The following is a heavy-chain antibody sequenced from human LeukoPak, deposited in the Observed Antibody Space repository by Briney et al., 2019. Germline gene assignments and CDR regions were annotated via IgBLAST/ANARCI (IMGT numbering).Heavy chain of an antibody. CDR1: GGSFSGYY. J-gene: IGHJ4*02. CDR2: INHSGST. V-gene: IGHV4-34*01. D-gene: IGHD6-13*01. Sequence: SETLSLTRAVYGGSFSGYYWSWIRQPPGKGLEWIGEINHSGSTNYNPSLKSRVTVSVDTSKNQFSLKLSSVTAADTAVYYCARAPKYSSSWYRKYFDYWGQGTLVTVSS. CDR3: ARAPKYSSSWYRKYFDY.